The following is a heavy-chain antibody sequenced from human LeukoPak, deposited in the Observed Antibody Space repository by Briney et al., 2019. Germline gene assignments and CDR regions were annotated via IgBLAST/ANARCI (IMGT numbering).Heavy chain of an antibody. Sequence: SVKVSCKASGGTFSSYAISWVRQAPGQGLEWMGRIIPILGIANYAQKFQGRVTITTDESTGTAYMELSRLRSDDTAVYYCARAGWVRAFDIWGQGTMVTVSS. CDR1: GGTFSSYA. D-gene: IGHD5-24*01. V-gene: IGHV1-69*04. CDR2: IIPILGIA. CDR3: ARAGWVRAFDI. J-gene: IGHJ3*02.